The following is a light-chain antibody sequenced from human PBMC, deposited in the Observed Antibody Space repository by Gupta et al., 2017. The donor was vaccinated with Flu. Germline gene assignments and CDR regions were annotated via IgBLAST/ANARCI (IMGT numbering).Light chain of an antibody. CDR2: AAS. V-gene: IGKV1-39*01. CDR3: QQSYNTPLT. CDR1: QSISNY. Sequence: DIQMTQSPSSLSASVGDRVTITCRASQSISNYLNWYQQKPGKAPNLLIYAASSLQSGVPSRFSGSGSGTDFTLTISSLQPEDFATYYCQQSYNTPLTFGGWTKVEIK. J-gene: IGKJ4*01.